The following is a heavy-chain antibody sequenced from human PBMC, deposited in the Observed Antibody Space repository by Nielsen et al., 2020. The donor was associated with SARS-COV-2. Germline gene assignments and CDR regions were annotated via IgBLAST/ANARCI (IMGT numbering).Heavy chain of an antibody. CDR1: GFTFSSYA. CDR3: ARGYMDV. J-gene: IGHJ6*03. CDR2: ISGSGGST. Sequence: GESLKISCAASGFTFSSYAMSWVRQAPGKGLEWVSAISGSGGSTYYADSVKGRFTISRDNAKNSLYLQMNSLRDEDTAVYYCARGYMDVWGKGTTVTVSS. V-gene: IGHV3-23*01.